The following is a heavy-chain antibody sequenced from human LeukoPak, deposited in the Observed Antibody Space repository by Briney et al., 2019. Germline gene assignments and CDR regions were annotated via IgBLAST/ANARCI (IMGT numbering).Heavy chain of an antibody. CDR2: IYYSGST. CDR1: GGSISSYY. CDR3: ARGRYCSSTSCYQDY. Sequence: PSETLSLTCTVSGGSISSYYWSWIRQPPGKGLEWIGYIYYSGSTNYNPSLKSRVTISVDTSKNQFSLKLSSVTAADTAVYYCARGRYCSSTSCYQDYWGQGTLVTVSS. D-gene: IGHD2-2*01. J-gene: IGHJ4*02. V-gene: IGHV4-59*01.